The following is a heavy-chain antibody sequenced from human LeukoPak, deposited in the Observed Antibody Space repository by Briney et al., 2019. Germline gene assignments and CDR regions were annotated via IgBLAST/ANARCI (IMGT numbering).Heavy chain of an antibody. Sequence: GGSLRLSCAASGFAFSSYWMSWVSQAPGKGLEWVANIKGDGSDKYYLDSLKGRFTVSRDNAKNSLYLQVNSLRADDTAVYYCARPFGSGTYYQFDLWGQGTLVTVSS. D-gene: IGHD3-10*01. CDR1: GFAFSSYW. J-gene: IGHJ4*02. V-gene: IGHV3-7*04. CDR2: IKGDGSDK. CDR3: ARPFGSGTYYQFDL.